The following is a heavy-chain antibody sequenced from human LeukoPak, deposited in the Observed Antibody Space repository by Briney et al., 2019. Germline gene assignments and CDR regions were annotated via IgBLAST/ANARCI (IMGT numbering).Heavy chain of an antibody. V-gene: IGHV1-18*01. CDR1: GYTFTSYG. CDR2: ISAYNGNT. J-gene: IGHJ4*02. CDR3: QMYYDFWSGYYGTDY. Sequence: ASVKVSCKASGYTFTSYGISWVQQAPGQGLEWMGWISAYNGNTNYAQKLQGRVTMTTDTSTSTAYMELRSLRSDDTAVYYCQMYYDFWSGYYGTDYWGQGTLVTVSS. D-gene: IGHD3-3*01.